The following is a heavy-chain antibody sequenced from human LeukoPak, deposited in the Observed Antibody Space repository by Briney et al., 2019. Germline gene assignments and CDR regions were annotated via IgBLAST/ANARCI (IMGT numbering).Heavy chain of an antibody. CDR1: GFTFSSYT. CDR2: ISGSGGST. Sequence: GGSLRLSCAASGFTFSSYTMSWVRQAPGKGLEWVSAISGSGGSTYYADSVKGRFTISRDNSKNTLYLQMNSLRAEDTAVYYCAKERYYYDSSGYSDYWGQGTLVTVSS. V-gene: IGHV3-23*01. J-gene: IGHJ4*02. CDR3: AKERYYYDSSGYSDY. D-gene: IGHD3-22*01.